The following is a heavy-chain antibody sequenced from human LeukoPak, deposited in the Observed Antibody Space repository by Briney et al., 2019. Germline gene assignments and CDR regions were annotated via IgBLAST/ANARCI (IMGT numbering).Heavy chain of an antibody. J-gene: IGHJ4*02. D-gene: IGHD3-22*01. CDR1: GFTFSSYG. CDR3: AKGPGYFYDSSGPGRGDFDY. V-gene: IGHV3-30*18. CDR2: ISYDGSNK. Sequence: GGSLRLSCAASGFTFSSYGMHWVRQAPGKGLEWVAVISYDGSNKYYADSVKGRFTISRDNSKNTLYLQMNSLRAEDTAVYYCAKGPGYFYDSSGPGRGDFDYWGQGTLVTVSS.